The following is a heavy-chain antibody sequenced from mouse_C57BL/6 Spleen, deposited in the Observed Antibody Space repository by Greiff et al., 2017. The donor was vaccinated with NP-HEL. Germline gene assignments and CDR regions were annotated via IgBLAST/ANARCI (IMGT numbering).Heavy chain of an antibody. J-gene: IGHJ3*01. CDR1: GYTFTDYN. CDR2: INPNNGGT. D-gene: IGHD1-1*01. Sequence: EVQLVESGPELVKPGASVKIPCKASGYTFTDYNMDWVKQSHGKSLEWIGDINPNNGGTIYNQKFKGKATLTVDKSSSTAYMELRSLTSEDTAVYYCARRGGYYYGSSFAYWGQGTLVTVSA. V-gene: IGHV1-18*01. CDR3: ARRGGYYYGSSFAY.